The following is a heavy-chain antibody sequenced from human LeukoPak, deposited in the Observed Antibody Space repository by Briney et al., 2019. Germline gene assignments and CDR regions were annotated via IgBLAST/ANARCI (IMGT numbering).Heavy chain of an antibody. CDR1: GYTFTGYY. CDR2: INPNSGGT. D-gene: IGHD3-22*01. CDR3: TRGDDSSGYDH. V-gene: IGHV1-2*02. Sequence: ASVKVSCKASGYTFTGYYMHWVRQAPGQGLEWMGWINPNSGGTNYAQKFQGRVTMTRDTSTSTVYMELSSLRSEDTAVYYCTRGDDSSGYDHWGQGTLVTVSS. J-gene: IGHJ5*02.